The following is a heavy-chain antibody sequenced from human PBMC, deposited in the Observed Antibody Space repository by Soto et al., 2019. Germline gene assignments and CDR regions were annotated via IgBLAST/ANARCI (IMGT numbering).Heavy chain of an antibody. V-gene: IGHV3-53*01. CDR2: LYSGGST. Sequence: EVQLVESGGGLVQPGGSLRLSCAASGFTVNDYYMTWVRQAPGKGLEWVSLLYSGGSTIYADSVKGRVTISRDSSKNTLYLQMNSLRVEDTAVYYCAGATVGASDFGFDSWGQGTLVTVSS. CDR1: GFTVNDYY. D-gene: IGHD1-26*01. J-gene: IGHJ4*02. CDR3: AGATVGASDFGFDS.